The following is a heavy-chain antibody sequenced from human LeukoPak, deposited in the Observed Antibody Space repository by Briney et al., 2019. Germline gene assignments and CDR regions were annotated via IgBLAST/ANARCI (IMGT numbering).Heavy chain of an antibody. Sequence: TSETLSLTCTVSGYSISSGYYWGWIRQPPGKGLEWIGSIYLSGSTYYNPSLKSRVTISVDTSKNQFSLKLSSVTAADTAVYYCARDMGYDFNYYYYMDVWGKGTTVTVSS. D-gene: IGHD3-3*01. V-gene: IGHV4-38-2*02. CDR2: IYLSGST. CDR1: GYSISSGYY. J-gene: IGHJ6*03. CDR3: ARDMGYDFNYYYYMDV.